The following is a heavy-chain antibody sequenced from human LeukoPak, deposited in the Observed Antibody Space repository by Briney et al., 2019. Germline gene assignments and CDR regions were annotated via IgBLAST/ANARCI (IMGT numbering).Heavy chain of an antibody. CDR1: GFTFSSYA. D-gene: IGHD4-23*01. Sequence: GGSLRLSCAASGFTFSSYAMHWVRQAPGKGLEWVAVISYDGSNKYYADSVKGRFTISRDNSKNTLYLQMNSLRAEDTAVYYCARDYGGSLYYYYYMDVWGKGTTVNVSS. J-gene: IGHJ6*03. V-gene: IGHV3-30*01. CDR2: ISYDGSNK. CDR3: ARDYGGSLYYYYYMDV.